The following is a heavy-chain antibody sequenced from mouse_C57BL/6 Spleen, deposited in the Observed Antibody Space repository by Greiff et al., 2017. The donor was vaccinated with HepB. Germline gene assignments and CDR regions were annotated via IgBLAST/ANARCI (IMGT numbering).Heavy chain of an antibody. V-gene: IGHV5-4*03. CDR3: ASDPYDGYYDY. CDR1: GFTFSSYA. CDR2: ISDGGSYT. D-gene: IGHD2-3*01. Sequence: EVKLMESGGGLVKPGGSLKLSCAASGFTFSSYAMSWVRQTPEKRLEWVATISDGGSYTYYPDNVKGRFTISRDNAKNNLYLQMSHLKSEDTAMYYCASDPYDGYYDYWGQGTTLTVSS. J-gene: IGHJ2*01.